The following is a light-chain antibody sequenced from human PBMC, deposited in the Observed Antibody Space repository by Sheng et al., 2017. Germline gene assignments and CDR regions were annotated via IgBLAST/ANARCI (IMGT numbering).Light chain of an antibody. V-gene: IGKV2-28*01. CDR2: LAF. CDR1: QSLLNSNGYNY. Sequence: DIVMTQSPLSLPVIPGEPASISCRSSQSLLNSNGYNYLDWYLQKPGQSPQLLIYLAFNRASGVPDRFSGSGSGTDFTLKISRVEADDVGVYYCVQSLQTPDTFGPGTEVGDQT. J-gene: IGKJ2*01. CDR3: VQSLQTPDT.